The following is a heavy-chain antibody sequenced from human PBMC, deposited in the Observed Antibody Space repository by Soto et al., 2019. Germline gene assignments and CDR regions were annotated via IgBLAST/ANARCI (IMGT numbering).Heavy chain of an antibody. V-gene: IGHV4-59*01. CDR2: IHFSGST. Sequence: PSETLSLTCTVSGASISSYYWNWIRQPPWKGLEWIGYIHFSGSTDHHPSLKSRVTISLGTSRNQFSLKLSSVTAADTAVYYCARDTRSYDSSGYFYFDYWGQGALVTVS. D-gene: IGHD3-22*01. J-gene: IGHJ4*02. CDR1: GASISSYY. CDR3: ARDTRSYDSSGYFYFDY.